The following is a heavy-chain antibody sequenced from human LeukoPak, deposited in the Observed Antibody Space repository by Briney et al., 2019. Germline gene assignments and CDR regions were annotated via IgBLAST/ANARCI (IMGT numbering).Heavy chain of an antibody. D-gene: IGHD1/OR15-1a*01. CDR1: GFTFSSYA. CDR2: ISYDGSNK. V-gene: IGHV3-30*04. CDR3: AKLMGTSYYYYYMDV. J-gene: IGHJ6*03. Sequence: PGGSLRLSCAASGFTFSSYAMHWVRQAPGKGLEWVAVISYDGSNKYYADSVKGRFTISRDNSKNTLYLQMNSLRAEDTAVYYCAKLMGTSYYYYYMDVWGKGTTVTISS.